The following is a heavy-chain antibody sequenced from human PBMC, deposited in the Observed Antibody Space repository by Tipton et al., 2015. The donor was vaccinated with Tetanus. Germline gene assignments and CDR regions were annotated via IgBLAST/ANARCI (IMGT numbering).Heavy chain of an antibody. CDR3: ARARWQSGGPYYFDY. D-gene: IGHD1-26*01. CDR1: GYSFTNYG. CDR2: ISAYSGNT. Sequence: QVQLVQSGAELKKPGASVKVSCKASGYSFTNYGFSWVRQAPGQGLEWMGWISAYSGNTKYPQKLQGRVTMTTDTSTSTAYMELRSLRSDDTAVYYCARARWQSGGPYYFDYWGQGIMVTVSS. J-gene: IGHJ4*02. V-gene: IGHV1-18*01.